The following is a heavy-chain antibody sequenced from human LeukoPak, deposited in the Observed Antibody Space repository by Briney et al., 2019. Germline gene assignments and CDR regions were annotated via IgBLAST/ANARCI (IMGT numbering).Heavy chain of an antibody. D-gene: IGHD1-26*01. V-gene: IGHV3-53*01. CDR3: ARINRGNYFLDD. Sequence: GSLILSCAASGFIVSSNYMTWVRQAPGKGLEWVSLIYGDNATYYADSVKGRFTISRDSSKNTLFVQMTSLRVEDTAVYDCARINRGNYFLDDWGQGTLVTVSS. CDR1: GFIVSSNY. J-gene: IGHJ4*02. CDR2: IYGDNAT.